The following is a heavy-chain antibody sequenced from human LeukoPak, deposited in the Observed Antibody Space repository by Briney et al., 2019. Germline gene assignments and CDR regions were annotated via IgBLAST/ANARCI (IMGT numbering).Heavy chain of an antibody. J-gene: IGHJ4*02. CDR2: ISGSGGST. D-gene: IGHD1-26*01. CDR3: AKCALGATLPYYFDY. CDR1: GFTFSSYA. V-gene: IGHV3-23*01. Sequence: GGSLRLSCAASGFTFSSYAMSWVRQAPGKGLEWVSAISGSGGSTYYADSVKGRFTISRDNSKNTLYLQMNSLRAEDTAVYYRAKCALGATLPYYFDYWGQGTLVTVSS.